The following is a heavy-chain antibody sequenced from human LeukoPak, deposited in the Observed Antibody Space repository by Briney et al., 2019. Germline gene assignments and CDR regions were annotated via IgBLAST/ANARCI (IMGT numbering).Heavy chain of an antibody. CDR1: GGSISSYY. CDR2: IYYSGST. Sequence: SETLSLTCTVSGGSISSYYWSWIRQPPGKGLEWIGYIYYSGSTNYNPSLKSRVTISVDTSKNQFSLKLSSVTAADTAVYYCASGYYYDSSGYKFDYWGQGTLVTVSP. CDR3: ASGYYYDSSGYKFDY. V-gene: IGHV4-59*12. D-gene: IGHD3-22*01. J-gene: IGHJ4*02.